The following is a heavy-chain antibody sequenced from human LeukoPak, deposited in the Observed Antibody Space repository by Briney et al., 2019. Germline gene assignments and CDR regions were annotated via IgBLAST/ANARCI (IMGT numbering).Heavy chain of an antibody. CDR3: AKAFREYGSSTYSSFDI. V-gene: IGHV3-23*01. CDR1: GFTFSSYA. Sequence: GGSLRLSCAASGFTFSSYAMSWVRQAPGKGLQWVSTITGTTHYADSVRGRFTISRDNSKNILYLQMNSLSTEDTAIYYCAKAFREYGSSTYSSFDIWGQGTMVTVSS. D-gene: IGHD6-13*01. CDR2: ITGTT. J-gene: IGHJ3*02.